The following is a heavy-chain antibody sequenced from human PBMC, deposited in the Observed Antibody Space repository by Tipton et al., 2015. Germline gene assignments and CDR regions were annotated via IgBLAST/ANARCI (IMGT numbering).Heavy chain of an antibody. V-gene: IGHV4-39*01. Sequence: TLSLTCTVSGDPISSSSYYWGWVRQPPGKGLEWIGSIFYTGRTNYSPSLKSRSTISIDTSTKQIPLKLTSVTAADTAVYFCARRNWNYVVDPWGPGALVSVSS. CDR2: IFYTGRT. CDR1: GDPISSSSYY. D-gene: IGHD1-7*01. J-gene: IGHJ5*02. CDR3: ARRNWNYVVDP.